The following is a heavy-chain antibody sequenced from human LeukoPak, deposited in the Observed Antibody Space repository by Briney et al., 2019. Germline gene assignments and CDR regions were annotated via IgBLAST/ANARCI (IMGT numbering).Heavy chain of an antibody. CDR1: GFTFSSYS. J-gene: IGHJ4*02. D-gene: IGHD4-23*01. Sequence: PGGSLRLSCAASGFTFSSYSMNWVRQAPGKGLEWVSSISSSSSYIYYADSVKGRFTISRDNAKNSLYLQMNSLRAEDTAVYYCAREASRLYGGTDFDYWGQGTLVTVSS. CDR2: ISSSSSYI. V-gene: IGHV3-21*01. CDR3: AREASRLYGGTDFDY.